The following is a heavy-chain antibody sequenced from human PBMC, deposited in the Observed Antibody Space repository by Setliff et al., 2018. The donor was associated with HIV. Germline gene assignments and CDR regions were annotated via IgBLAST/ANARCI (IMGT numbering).Heavy chain of an antibody. J-gene: IGHJ6*03. D-gene: IGHD3-3*01. CDR1: GDTFTSYD. V-gene: IGHV1-8*02. CDR2: MTPYSGNT. Sequence: ASVKVSCKTSGDTFTSYDINWVRQAAGHGLEWMGWMTPYSGNTGYAQKFQGRVSMTRNTSISTAYMELSSLRSEDTAVYYCARAYNIWSDYNYYYSYFMGVWGKGTAVTVSS. CDR3: ARAYNIWSDYNYYYSYFMGV.